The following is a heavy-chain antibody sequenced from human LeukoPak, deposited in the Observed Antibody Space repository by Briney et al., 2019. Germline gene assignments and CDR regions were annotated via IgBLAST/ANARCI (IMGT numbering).Heavy chain of an antibody. CDR2: IRYDGNNK. D-gene: IGHD1-14*01. CDR3: ARTYNPDY. V-gene: IGHV3-30*02. J-gene: IGHJ4*02. Sequence: GGSLRLSCTASGFTFSSTGMHWVRQAPGKGLEWVSYIRYDGNNKYYGESVKGRLTVSRDNSKNTLYLQMNSLRVEDTAVYYCARTYNPDYWGQGTLVTVSS. CDR1: GFTFSSTG.